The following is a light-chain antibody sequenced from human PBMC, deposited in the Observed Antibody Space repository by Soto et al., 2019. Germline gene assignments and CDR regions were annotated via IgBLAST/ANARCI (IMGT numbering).Light chain of an antibody. J-gene: IGKJ5*01. V-gene: IGKV3-11*01. Sequence: LKLSVGTLSLKTGERATLSCRASQSISQSLAWYQQRPGQSPRLLISDASNRATGIPARFRGSGSGTDFTLTISSVEPEDFAVYICQQRSNRPPTFGQGTRLEI. CDR2: DAS. CDR1: QSISQS. CDR3: QQRSNRPPT.